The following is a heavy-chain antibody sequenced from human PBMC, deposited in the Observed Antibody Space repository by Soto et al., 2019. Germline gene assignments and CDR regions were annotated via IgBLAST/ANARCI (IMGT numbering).Heavy chain of an antibody. J-gene: IGHJ5*02. CDR2: ISYDGSNK. D-gene: IGHD6-6*01. V-gene: IGHV3-30*18. Sequence: QVQLLESGGGVVQPGRSLGLSCAASGFTFSRYGMHWVRQAPGKGLEWVAVISYDGSNKWYADSVKARLTISRDNSKNTLYLQMNRRRPRDTAIYYCANSEQQHVRSPTRFDPRGQGTLVTVSS. CDR1: GFTFSRYG. CDR3: ANSEQQHVRSPTRFDP.